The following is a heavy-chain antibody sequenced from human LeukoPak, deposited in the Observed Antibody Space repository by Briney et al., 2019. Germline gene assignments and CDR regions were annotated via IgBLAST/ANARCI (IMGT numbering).Heavy chain of an antibody. CDR3: ARGYCSSTSCYTGDY. V-gene: IGHV1-18*01. J-gene: IGHJ4*02. CDR2: ISAYNGNT. D-gene: IGHD2-2*02. Sequence: ASVKVSCKASGYTFTSYCISWVRQPPGQGLEGMGLISAYNGNTNYAQKLQGRVTMTTDTSTSTAYMELRSLRSDDTAVYYCARGYCSSTSCYTGDYWGQGTLVTVSS. CDR1: GYTFTSYC.